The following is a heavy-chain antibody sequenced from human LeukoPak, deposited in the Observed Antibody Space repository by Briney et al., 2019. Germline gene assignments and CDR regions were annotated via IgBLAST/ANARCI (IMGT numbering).Heavy chain of an antibody. J-gene: IGHJ5*02. Sequence: SQTLSLTCAVSGGSISNSTYSWSWIRQPPGKGLEWIGSIYYSGSTYYNPSLKSRVTISVDTSKNQFSLKLSSVTAADTAVYYCARDLRWFGEHQWCSWGQGILVTVSS. CDR3: ARDLRWFGEHQWCS. D-gene: IGHD3-10*01. CDR2: IYYSGST. V-gene: IGHV4-30-2*03. CDR1: GGSISNSTYS.